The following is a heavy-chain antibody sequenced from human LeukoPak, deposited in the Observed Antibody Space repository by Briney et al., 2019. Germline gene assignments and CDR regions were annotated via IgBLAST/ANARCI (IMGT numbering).Heavy chain of an antibody. Sequence: GGSLRLSCAASGFTFSSYSMNWVRQAPGKGLEWVSSISSSSSYIYYADSVKGRFTISRDNAKNSLYLQMNSLRAEDTAVYYCASTSSSSFGIDYWGQGTLVTVSS. CDR2: ISSSSSYI. CDR1: GFTFSSYS. CDR3: ASTSSSSFGIDY. D-gene: IGHD6-6*01. J-gene: IGHJ4*02. V-gene: IGHV3-21*01.